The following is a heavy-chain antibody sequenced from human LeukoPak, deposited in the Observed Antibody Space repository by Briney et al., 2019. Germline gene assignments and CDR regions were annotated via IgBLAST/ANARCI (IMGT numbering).Heavy chain of an antibody. D-gene: IGHD6-6*01. V-gene: IGHV3-21*04. CDR3: AKDLYSSSRSPYFDY. Sequence: GGSLRLSCAASGFTFSSYSMNWVRQAPGKGLEWVSSISSSSSYIYYADSVKGRFTISRDNAKNSLYLQMNSLRAEDMALYYCAKDLYSSSRSPYFDYWGQGTLVTVSS. CDR1: GFTFSSYS. CDR2: ISSSSSYI. J-gene: IGHJ4*02.